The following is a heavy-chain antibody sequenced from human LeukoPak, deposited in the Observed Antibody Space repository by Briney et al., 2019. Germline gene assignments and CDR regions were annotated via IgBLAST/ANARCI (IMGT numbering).Heavy chain of an antibody. J-gene: IGHJ3*02. CDR3: ARDGSGAFDI. CDR2: IIPIFGTA. V-gene: IGHV1-69*13. Sequence: ASVEVSCKASGGTFSSYAISWVRQAPGQGLEWMGGIIPIFGTANYAQKFQGRVTITADESTSTAYMELSSLRSEDTAVYYCARDGSGAFDIWGQGTMVTVSS. CDR1: GGTFSSYA. D-gene: IGHD1-14*01.